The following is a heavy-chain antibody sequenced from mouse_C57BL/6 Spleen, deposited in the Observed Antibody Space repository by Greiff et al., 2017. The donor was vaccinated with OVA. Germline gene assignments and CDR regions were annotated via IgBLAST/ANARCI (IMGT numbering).Heavy chain of an antibody. CDR3: ARVDYDDVFFAY. J-gene: IGHJ3*01. D-gene: IGHD2-4*01. CDR2: IHPNSGST. Sequence: QVQLQQPGAELVKPGASVKLSCKASGYTFTSYWMHWVKQRPGQGLEWIGMIHPNSGSTNYNEKFKSKATLTVDKSSSTAYMQLSSLTSEDSAVYYCARVDYDDVFFAYWGQGTLVTVSA. CDR1: GYTFTSYW. V-gene: IGHV1-64*01.